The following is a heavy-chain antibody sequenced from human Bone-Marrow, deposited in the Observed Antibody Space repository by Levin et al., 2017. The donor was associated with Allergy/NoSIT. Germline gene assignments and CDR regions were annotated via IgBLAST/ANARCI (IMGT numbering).Heavy chain of an antibody. J-gene: IGHJ3*02. Sequence: PSETLSLTCTVSGGSISSYYWSWIRQPPGKGLEWIGYIYYSGSTNYNPSLKSRVTISVDTSKNQFSLKLSSVTAADTAVYYCARARAVAPAFDIWGQGTMVTVSS. V-gene: IGHV4-59*01. CDR3: ARARAVAPAFDI. D-gene: IGHD6-19*01. CDR2: IYYSGST. CDR1: GGSISSYY.